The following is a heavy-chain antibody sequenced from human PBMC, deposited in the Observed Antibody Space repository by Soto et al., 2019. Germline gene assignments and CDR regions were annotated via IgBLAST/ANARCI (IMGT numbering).Heavy chain of an antibody. Sequence: ASVKFSCKASGYSFTDYYMHWVRQAPGQELEWMGWINAYNGNPNYAQKLQDRVTMTTDTSTSTVYVEMRSLRSDDTVVYYCASSPITMVRGIDYGMDVWGQGTTVTVSS. CDR2: INAYNGNP. D-gene: IGHD3-10*01. CDR3: ASSPITMVRGIDYGMDV. V-gene: IGHV1-18*04. J-gene: IGHJ6*02. CDR1: GYSFTDYY.